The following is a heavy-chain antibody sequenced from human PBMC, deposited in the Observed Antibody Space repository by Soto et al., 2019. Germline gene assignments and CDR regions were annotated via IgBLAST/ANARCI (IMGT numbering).Heavy chain of an antibody. CDR3: AKDLTRQLAYWLDP. J-gene: IGHJ5*02. V-gene: IGHV1-2*02. Sequence: ASLEVSWSASGSSFPDYYRECLHQDPGQGLEWMGWINAHSGGTEYAQKFQGRVTLTRDTSIATAYLTLTSLTSDDTALYYCAKDLTRQLAYWLDPWGQGTQVNVSS. CDR1: GSSFPDYY. CDR2: INAHSGGT. D-gene: IGHD6-6*01.